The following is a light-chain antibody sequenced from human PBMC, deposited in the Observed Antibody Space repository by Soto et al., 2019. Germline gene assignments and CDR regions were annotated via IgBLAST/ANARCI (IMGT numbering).Light chain of an antibody. CDR1: SSDVGSYNL. CDR2: EGS. Sequence: SVLTQPASGSRSPGQSITISYTRTSSDVGSYNLVSWYQQHPGKAPKLMIYEGSKRPSGVSNRFSGSKSGNTASLTISGLQAEDEADYYCCSYAGSSTFYVFGTGTKVTVL. CDR3: CSYAGSSTFYV. J-gene: IGLJ1*01. V-gene: IGLV2-23*01.